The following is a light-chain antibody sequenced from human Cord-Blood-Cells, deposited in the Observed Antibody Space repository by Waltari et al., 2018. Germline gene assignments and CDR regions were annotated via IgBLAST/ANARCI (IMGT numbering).Light chain of an antibody. Sequence: QSALTQPASVSGSPGQSITISCTGTSSDVGSYNLVSWYQQHPGKAPKRMIYEASKRASGVSNRFSGSKSGNTASLTISGLQAEDEADYYCCSYAGSSTWVFGGGTKLTVL. CDR1: SSDVGSYNL. J-gene: IGLJ3*02. CDR3: CSYAGSSTWV. CDR2: EAS. V-gene: IGLV2-23*01.